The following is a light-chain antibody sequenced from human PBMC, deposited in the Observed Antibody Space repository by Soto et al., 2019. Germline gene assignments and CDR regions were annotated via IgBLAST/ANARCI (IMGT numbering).Light chain of an antibody. J-gene: IGKJ2*01. CDR3: QQYGSSPYT. Sequence: EIVLTQSPGTLSLSPGERATLSCRASQSVSSNYLAWYQQKPGQNPRLLIYGASSRATGIPDRFSSSGSGTDFTLTISRLEPDDLAVYYCQQYGSSPYTFGQGTKLEIK. CDR1: QSVSSNY. V-gene: IGKV3-20*01. CDR2: GAS.